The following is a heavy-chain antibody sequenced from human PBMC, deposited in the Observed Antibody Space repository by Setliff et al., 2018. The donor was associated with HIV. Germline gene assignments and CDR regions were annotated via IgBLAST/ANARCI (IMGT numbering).Heavy chain of an antibody. J-gene: IGHJ1*01. Sequence: SETLSLTCTVSGVSVSSGGYYWSWIRQHPGKGLEWIGYVYHTATTYFNPSLKRRITISVDTSKNQFSLKLGFVTAADTAVYYCARGESTTWDLAEYFQHWGHGTLVTVSS. CDR1: GVSVSSGGYY. V-gene: IGHV4-31*03. D-gene: IGHD2-2*01. CDR2: VYHTATT. CDR3: ARGESTTWDLAEYFQH.